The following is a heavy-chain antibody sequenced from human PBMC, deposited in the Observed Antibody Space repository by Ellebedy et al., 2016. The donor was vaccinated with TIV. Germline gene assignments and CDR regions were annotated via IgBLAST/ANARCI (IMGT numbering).Heavy chain of an antibody. D-gene: IGHD1-7*01. V-gene: IGHV4-34*09. Sequence: MPSETLSLTCAVYGGSLSRYFWSWIRQHPGKGLEWIGYIHHDGTTYYNPSLRSRVTISVATSKNQFSLKLSSVTAADTAVYYCARVLTRGTTTFDYWGQGTLVTVSS. CDR3: ARVLTRGTTTFDY. CDR2: IHHDGTT. J-gene: IGHJ4*02. CDR1: GGSLSRYF.